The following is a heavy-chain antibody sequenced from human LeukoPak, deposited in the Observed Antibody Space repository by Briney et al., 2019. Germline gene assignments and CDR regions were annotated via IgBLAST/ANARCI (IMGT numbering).Heavy chain of an antibody. Sequence: SETLSLTCTVSGGSISSSSYYWGWIRQPPGKGLEWIGYIYYSGSTNYNPSLKSRVTISVDTSKNQFSLKLSSVTAADTAVYYCARHPIREQKGYYYDGSGYYGGGGVYWYFDLWGRGTLVTVSS. V-gene: IGHV4-61*05. CDR2: IYYSGST. CDR1: GGSISSSSYY. D-gene: IGHD3-22*01. CDR3: ARHPIREQKGYYYDGSGYYGGGGVYWYFDL. J-gene: IGHJ2*01.